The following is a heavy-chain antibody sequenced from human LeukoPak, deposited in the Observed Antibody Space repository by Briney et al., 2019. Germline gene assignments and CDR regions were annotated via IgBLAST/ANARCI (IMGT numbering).Heavy chain of an antibody. CDR3: ARQYGSGSPYDSDY. CDR2: ISAYSGNT. Sequence: ASVKVSCKVSGYTLTELSMHWVRQAPGQGLEWMGWISAYSGNTKYAQKFQGRVTMTTDTSTSTAYMELRSLRSDDTAVYYCARQYGSGSPYDSDYWGQGTLVTVSS. D-gene: IGHD3-10*01. J-gene: IGHJ4*02. CDR1: GYTLTELS. V-gene: IGHV1-18*01.